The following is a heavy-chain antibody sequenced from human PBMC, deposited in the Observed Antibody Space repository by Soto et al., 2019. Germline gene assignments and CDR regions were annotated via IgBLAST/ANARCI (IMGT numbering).Heavy chain of an antibody. V-gene: IGHV4-30-2*01. CDR2: IYHSGST. D-gene: IGHD2-2*01. Sequence: SETLSLTCAVSGGSISSGGYSWSWIRQPPGKGLEWIGYIYHSGSTYYNPSLKSRVTISVDRSKNQFSLKLSSVTAADTAVYYCARLVSYCSSTSCYYYFDYWGQGTLVTVSS. CDR3: ARLVSYCSSTSCYYYFDY. CDR1: GGSISSGGYS. J-gene: IGHJ4*02.